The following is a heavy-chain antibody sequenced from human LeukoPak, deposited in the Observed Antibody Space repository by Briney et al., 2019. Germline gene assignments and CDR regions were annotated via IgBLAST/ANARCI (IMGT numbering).Heavy chain of an antibody. CDR3: AMTYYYDSSTDY. CDR1: GDSVSSNSAA. V-gene: IGHV6-1*01. D-gene: IGHD3-22*01. J-gene: IGHJ4*02. CDR2: TYYRSKWYN. Sequence: SQTLSLTCVISGDSVSSNSAAWNWIRQSPSRGLEWLGRTYYRSKWYNDYAVSVRSRITINPDTSKNQFSLQLNSVTPEDTAVYYCAMTYYYDSSTDYWGQGTLVTVSS.